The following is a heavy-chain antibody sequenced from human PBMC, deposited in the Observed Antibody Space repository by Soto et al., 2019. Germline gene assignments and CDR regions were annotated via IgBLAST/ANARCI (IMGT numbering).Heavy chain of an antibody. D-gene: IGHD1-26*01. CDR3: ARDLGGGSYYGVNYFDY. Sequence: QVQLVQSGAEVKKPGASVKVSCKASGYTFTSYGISWVRQAPGQGLEWMGWISAYNGNTNYAQKLQGRVTMTTDTSTSTAYMELGSLRSDDTAAYYCARDLGGGSYYGVNYFDYWGQGTLVTVSS. V-gene: IGHV1-18*01. CDR1: GYTFTSYG. CDR2: ISAYNGNT. J-gene: IGHJ4*02.